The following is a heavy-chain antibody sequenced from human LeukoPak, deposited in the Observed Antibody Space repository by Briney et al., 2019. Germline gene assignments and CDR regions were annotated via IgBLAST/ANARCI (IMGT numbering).Heavy chain of an antibody. CDR1: GFIFSSCG. J-gene: IGHJ5*02. CDR2: IRYDGTNK. Sequence: GGSLRLSCAASGFIFSSCGMHWIRQAPGKGLEWVAFIRYDGTNKYYADSVRGRFTISRDDSTNTVYLEMNSLRGEDTAVYYCAKGSGYYTYNWFDPWGQGTLVTVSS. V-gene: IGHV3-30*02. D-gene: IGHD3-3*01. CDR3: AKGSGYYTYNWFDP.